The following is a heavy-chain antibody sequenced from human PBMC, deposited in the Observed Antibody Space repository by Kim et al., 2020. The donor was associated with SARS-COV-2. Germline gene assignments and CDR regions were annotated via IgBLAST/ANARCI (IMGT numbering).Heavy chain of an antibody. Sequence: SETLSLTCTVSGGSISSDTYYWNWIRQPAGKGLEWIGRIRFSGSTNYNPSLMSRVTISLDMSKNQFSLNLSSMTVADTAVYYCARDSVSGGDTYVSRNYYYFAKDVWGLGTTVTVSS. CDR1: GGSISSDTYY. CDR3: ARDSVSGGDTYVSRNYYYFAKDV. J-gene: IGHJ6*01. D-gene: IGHD3-22*01. V-gene: IGHV4-61*02. CDR2: IRFSGST.